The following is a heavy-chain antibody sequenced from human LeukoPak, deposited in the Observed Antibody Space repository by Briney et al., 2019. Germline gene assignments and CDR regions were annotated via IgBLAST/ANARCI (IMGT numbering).Heavy chain of an antibody. CDR3: ARALDQYYYDSSGYYTY. J-gene: IGHJ4*02. CDR2: INSDGSST. CDR1: GFTFSSYW. D-gene: IGHD3-22*01. V-gene: IGHV3-74*01. Sequence: GGSLRLSCAASGFTFSSYWMHWVRQAPGKGLVWVSRINSDGSSTSYADSVKGRFTISRDNAKNTLYLQMNSLRAEDTAVYYCARALDQYYYDSSGYYTYWGQGTLVTVSS.